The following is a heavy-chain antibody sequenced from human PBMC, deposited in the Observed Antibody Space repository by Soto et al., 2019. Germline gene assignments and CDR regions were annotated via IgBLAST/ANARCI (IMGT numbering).Heavy chain of an antibody. V-gene: IGHV1-2*04. CDR3: ARGDSSGYYDWFDP. J-gene: IGHJ5*02. Sequence: ASVKVSCKASGYTFTGYYMHWVRQAPGQGLEWMGWINPNSGGTNYAQKFQGWVTMTRDTSISTAYMELSRLRSDDTAVYYCARGDSSGYYDWFDPWGQGTLVTVSS. D-gene: IGHD3-22*01. CDR2: INPNSGGT. CDR1: GYTFTGYY.